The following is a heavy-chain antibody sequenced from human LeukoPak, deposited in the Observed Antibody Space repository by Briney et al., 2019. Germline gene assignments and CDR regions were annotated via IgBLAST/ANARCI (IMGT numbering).Heavy chain of an antibody. J-gene: IGHJ6*03. V-gene: IGHV3-9*01. CDR1: GFTFDDFA. CDR3: AREIDGTAAAFYDYYMDV. D-gene: IGHD6-13*01. Sequence: PGGSLRLSCTASGFTFDDFAIHWVRQAPGKGLEWVSGIGWNGLIVGYADSVKGRFSISRDNAMNSLFLQMNSLRAEDTAVYYCAREIDGTAAAFYDYYMDVWGKGTTVTVSS. CDR2: IGWNGLIV.